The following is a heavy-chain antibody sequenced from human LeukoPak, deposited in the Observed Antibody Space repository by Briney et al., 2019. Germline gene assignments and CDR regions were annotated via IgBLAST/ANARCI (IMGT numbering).Heavy chain of an antibody. D-gene: IGHD6-13*01. V-gene: IGHV1-69*04. CDR3: AREGSSSWYYYFDY. J-gene: IGHJ4*02. CDR2: IIPILGIA. Sequence: SVEVSCKASGGTFSSYAISWVRQAPGQGLEWMGRIIPILGIANYAQKFQGRVTITADKSTSTAYMELSSLRSEDTAVYYCAREGSSSWYYYFDYWGQGTLVTVSS. CDR1: GGTFSSYA.